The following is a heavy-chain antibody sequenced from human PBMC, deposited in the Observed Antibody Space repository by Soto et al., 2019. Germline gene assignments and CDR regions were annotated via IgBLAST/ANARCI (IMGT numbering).Heavy chain of an antibody. V-gene: IGHV3-23*01. CDR2: ISGSGDRT. D-gene: IGHD3-22*01. CDR3: VKDDGGYPSTAPH. Sequence: DVQLLESGGGLVQAGGSLRLSCAASGITISNYPMSWVRQAPGKGRDWVSGISGSGDRTYYADSAKGRFTISKDISKNSLSLQLDSLGVEDTAVYFCVKDDGGYPSTAPHWGQGTLVTVSS. CDR1: GITISNYP. J-gene: IGHJ4*02.